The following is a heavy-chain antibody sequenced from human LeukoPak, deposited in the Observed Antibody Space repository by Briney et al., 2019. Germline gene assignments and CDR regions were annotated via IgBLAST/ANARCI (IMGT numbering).Heavy chain of an antibody. CDR1: GYTFIKYA. D-gene: IGHD6-19*01. V-gene: IGHV7-4-1*02. CDR2: INTNTGNP. Sequence: ASVKVSCKASGYTFIKYAVNWVRQAPGQGLEWMGWINTNTGNPTYAQGFSGRFVFSLDTSVSTAYLQISSLKAEDTAVYYCARTVAGTSSYNWFDPWGQGTLVTVSS. CDR3: ARTVAGTSSYNWFDP. J-gene: IGHJ5*02.